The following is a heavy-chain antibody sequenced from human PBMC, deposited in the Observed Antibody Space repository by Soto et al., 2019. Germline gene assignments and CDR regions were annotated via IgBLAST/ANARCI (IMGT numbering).Heavy chain of an antibody. J-gene: IGHJ4*02. D-gene: IGHD6-19*01. CDR2: ISYDGSNK. Sequence: QVQLVESGGGVVQPGRSLRLSCAASGFTFSSYAMHWVRQAPGKGLEWVAVISYDGSNKYYADSVKGRFTISRDNSKNTLYLQMNSLRAEDTDVYYCARDFSSGWYERMVDYLGQGTLVTVSS. CDR1: GFTFSSYA. V-gene: IGHV3-30-3*01. CDR3: ARDFSSGWYERMVDY.